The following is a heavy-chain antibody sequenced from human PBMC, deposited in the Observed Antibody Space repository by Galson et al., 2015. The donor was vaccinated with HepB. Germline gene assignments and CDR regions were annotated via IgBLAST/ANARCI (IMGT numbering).Heavy chain of an antibody. CDR3: TRVRCSSTICYTGPYRDV. Sequence: SLRLSCAASGFTFSDYSMSWVRQAPGKGLEWVGFIRSKANGGTTEYAASVKGRFTISRDDSKSIAYLQMNSLKTEDTDVYYCTRVRCSSTICYTGPYRDVGGTRTPVTV. CDR2: IRSKANGGTT. J-gene: IGHJ6*03. D-gene: IGHD2-2*02. CDR1: GFTFSDYS. V-gene: IGHV3-49*04.